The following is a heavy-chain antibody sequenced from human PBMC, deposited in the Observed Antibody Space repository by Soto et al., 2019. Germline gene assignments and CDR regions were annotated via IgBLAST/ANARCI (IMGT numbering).Heavy chain of an antibody. Sequence: SETLSLTCTVSGDSISSADYYWSWIRQTPGKGLEWIGHIFYSGTTYYNPSLKSRLTISVDTSKNHFSLRLTSVTAADTAVYYCARGRKYYYDSSGYQTPDAFDIWGQGTMVTVSS. CDR3: ARGRKYYYDSSGYQTPDAFDI. CDR2: IFYSGTT. J-gene: IGHJ3*02. D-gene: IGHD3-22*01. CDR1: GDSISSADYY. V-gene: IGHV4-30-4*01.